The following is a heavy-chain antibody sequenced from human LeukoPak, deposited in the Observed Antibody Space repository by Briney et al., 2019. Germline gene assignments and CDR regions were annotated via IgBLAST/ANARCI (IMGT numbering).Heavy chain of an antibody. J-gene: IGHJ4*02. V-gene: IGHV3-7*01. CDR1: GFTFSTYY. D-gene: IGHD3-3*01. Sequence: GGSLRLFCAASGFTFSTYYMNWVRQAPGKGLEWVANIKQDGSEKYYVDSVKGRFTISRDNAKNSLYLQMNSLRAEDTAVYYCARDRNTDFWSGYYTNYFDYWGQGTLVTVSS. CDR3: ARDRNTDFWSGYYTNYFDY. CDR2: IKQDGSEK.